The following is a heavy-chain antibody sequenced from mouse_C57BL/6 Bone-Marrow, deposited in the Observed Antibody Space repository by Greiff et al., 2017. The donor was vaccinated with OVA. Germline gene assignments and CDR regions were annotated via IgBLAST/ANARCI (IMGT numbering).Heavy chain of an antibody. CDR2: ISSGGSYT. CDR3: ARHHPAWFAY. J-gene: IGHJ3*01. Sequence: EVQLVESGGDLVKPGGSLKLSCAASGFTFSSYGMSWVRQTPDKRLEWVATISSGGSYTYYPDSVKGRFTISRDNAKNTLYLQMSSLKSEDTAMYYCARHHPAWFAYWGQGTLVTVSA. CDR1: GFTFSSYG. V-gene: IGHV5-6*01.